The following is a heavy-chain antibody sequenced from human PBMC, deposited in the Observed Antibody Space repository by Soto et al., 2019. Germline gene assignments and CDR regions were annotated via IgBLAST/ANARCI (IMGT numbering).Heavy chain of an antibody. Sequence: GLLRLSCTASGFNFRSYAMSWVRQAPGKGLEWVSAISGSGGSTYYADSVKGRFTISRDNSKNTLYLQMNSLRAEDTAVYYCAKEYSSSPINYWGQGTLVTVS. J-gene: IGHJ4*02. CDR1: GFNFRSYA. D-gene: IGHD6-13*01. CDR3: AKEYSSSPINY. V-gene: IGHV3-23*01. CDR2: ISGSGGST.